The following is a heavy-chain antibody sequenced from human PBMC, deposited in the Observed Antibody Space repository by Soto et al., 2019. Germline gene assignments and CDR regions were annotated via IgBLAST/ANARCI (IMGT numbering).Heavy chain of an antibody. Sequence: QVQLVKSGGGVVQPGGSLRLACVASGLTFNSYAMHWVRQAPGKGLEWVAVIAYDESSKYYIDSVRGRFTISRDNSKNTLFLEMNSLRSEDTAVYFCAKGYSTSGSCLYYYGLEDWGQGTTVTVSS. CDR2: IAYDESSK. CDR1: GLTFNSYA. D-gene: IGHD2-15*01. V-gene: IGHV3-30*14. J-gene: IGHJ6*02. CDR3: AKGYSTSGSCLYYYGLED.